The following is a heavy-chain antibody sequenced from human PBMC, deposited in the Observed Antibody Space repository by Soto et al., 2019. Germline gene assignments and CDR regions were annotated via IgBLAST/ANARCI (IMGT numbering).Heavy chain of an antibody. J-gene: IGHJ6*02. CDR2: ISGSGSTI. D-gene: IGHD1-26*01. V-gene: IGHV3-23*01. CDR1: GCTFIIYS. CDR3: ARDMSGGTYNYYYGMDV. Sequence: GGSLRLSCAASGCTFIIYSMSWVRQAPGKGLEWVSAISGSGSTIYYADSVKGRFTISRDNSKNTLYLQMNSLRADDTAVYYCARDMSGGTYNYYYGMDVWGQGTTVTVSS.